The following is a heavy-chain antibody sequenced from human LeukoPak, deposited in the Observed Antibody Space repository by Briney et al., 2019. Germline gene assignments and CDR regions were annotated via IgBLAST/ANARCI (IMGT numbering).Heavy chain of an antibody. D-gene: IGHD3-10*01. CDR2: IIPILGIA. CDR1: GGTFSSYT. CDR3: ARDTMVRGVTFDY. J-gene: IGHJ4*02. Sequence: SVKVSCKASGGTFSSYTISWVRQAPGRGLEWMGRIIPILGIANYAQKFQGRVTITADKSTSTAYMELGSLRSEDTAVYYCARDTMVRGVTFDYWGQGTLVTVSS. V-gene: IGHV1-69*04.